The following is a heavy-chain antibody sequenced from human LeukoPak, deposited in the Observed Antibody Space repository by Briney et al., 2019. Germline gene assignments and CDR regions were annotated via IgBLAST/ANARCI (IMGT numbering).Heavy chain of an antibody. CDR1: GFTFSRHG. V-gene: IGHV3-23*01. J-gene: IGHJ3*02. D-gene: IGHD3-10*01. Sequence: GGTLRLSCVASGFTFSRHGMNWVRQAPGKGLEWVSGISPSGDIKYYVDSVKGRFTVSRDNSKNTLYLQMNSLRAEDTAVYYCAKDRATYYYGSGSLKDPNHDAFDIWGQGTMVTVSS. CDR3: AKDRATYYYGSGSLKDPNHDAFDI. CDR2: ISPSGDIK.